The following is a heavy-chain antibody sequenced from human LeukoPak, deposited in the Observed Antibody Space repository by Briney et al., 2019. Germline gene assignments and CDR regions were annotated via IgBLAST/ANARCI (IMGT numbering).Heavy chain of an antibody. CDR2: INPGNGNT. Sequence: ASVKVSCKASGYIFTNFAIHWVRQAPGQSLEWMGWINPGNGNTKYSQKFRDRVTMTRDTSASTAYMELSSLGSEDRAVYYCAKDRDRSTNTCYDLDYWGQGTLVTVSS. CDR3: AKDRDRSTNTCYDLDY. CDR1: GYIFTNFA. V-gene: IGHV1-3*01. J-gene: IGHJ4*02. D-gene: IGHD2-2*01.